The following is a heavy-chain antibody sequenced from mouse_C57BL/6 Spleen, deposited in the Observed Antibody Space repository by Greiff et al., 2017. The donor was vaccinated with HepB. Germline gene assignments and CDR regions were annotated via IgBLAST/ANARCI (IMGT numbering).Heavy chain of an antibody. CDR1: GYTFTSYW. Sequence: QVQLKESGAELVKPGASVKMSCKASGYTFTSYWITWVKQRPGQGLEWIGDIYPGSGSTNYNEKFKSKATLTVDTSSSPAYMQLSSLTSEDSAVYYCARYDYDGGGWFAYWGQGTLVTVSA. D-gene: IGHD2-4*01. CDR3: ARYDYDGGGWFAY. CDR2: IYPGSGST. V-gene: IGHV1-55*01. J-gene: IGHJ3*01.